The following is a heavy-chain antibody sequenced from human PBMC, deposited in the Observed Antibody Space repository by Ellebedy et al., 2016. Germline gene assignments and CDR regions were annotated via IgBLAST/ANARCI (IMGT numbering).Heavy chain of an antibody. D-gene: IGHD4-23*01. CDR2: NSHIGIN. J-gene: IGHJ2*01. CDR3: ARDAWGGNTGQGDYWYFDL. V-gene: IGHV4-59*01. CDR1: GGSFSGYY. Sequence: GSLRLSCAVYGGSFSGYYWSWIRQTPGKGLEWIGANSHIGINNDNPSLKSRVSISVDTSKNLFSLRLSTVTAADTAVYYCARDAWGGNTGQGDYWYFDLWGRGTLVTVSS.